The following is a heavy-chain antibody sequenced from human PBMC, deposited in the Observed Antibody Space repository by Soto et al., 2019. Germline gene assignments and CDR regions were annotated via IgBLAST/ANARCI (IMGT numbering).Heavy chain of an antibody. Sequence: QVQLMQSGTEVKKPGASVTVSCKASGYTSADFGISWVRQAPGQGLEWMGWVIGNNGASNPEPKVQCRTTMTLDTSTGVSYMALRSLRSADTAIYYCVRDHKYFRVNGNWFDAWGQGTLVSVSS. CDR1: GYTSADFG. D-gene: IGHD2-2*01. J-gene: IGHJ5*01. CDR2: VIGNNGAS. CDR3: VRDHKYFRVNGNWFDA. V-gene: IGHV1-18*04.